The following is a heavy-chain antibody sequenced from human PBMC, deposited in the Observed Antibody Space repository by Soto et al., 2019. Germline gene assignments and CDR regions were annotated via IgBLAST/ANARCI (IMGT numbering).Heavy chain of an antibody. D-gene: IGHD5-18*01. V-gene: IGHV1-3*01. CDR2: INAGNGYT. CDR1: GYTFTSYA. Sequence: QVQLVQSGAEVKKPGASVKVSCKASGYTFTSYAMHWVRQAPGQRLEWMGWINAGNGYTKYSQKLHDRVISTRDTSASTAYMELCSRRAEDRAVYYWGLAVGYSYGYQYYFDYWGQGTLVTVSS. J-gene: IGHJ4*02. CDR3: GLAVGYSYGYQYYFDY.